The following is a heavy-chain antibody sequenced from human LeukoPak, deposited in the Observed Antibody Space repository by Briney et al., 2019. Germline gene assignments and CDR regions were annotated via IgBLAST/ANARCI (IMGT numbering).Heavy chain of an antibody. D-gene: IGHD1-26*01. CDR3: TRDSGTYNWFDP. Sequence: GGSLKLSCVASGFTFSDSAIHWVRQSSGKGLEWIGHMDKETNLYATALAASVKGRFAVSRDDSKNTAYLHMNSLKTEDTALYYCTRDSGTYNWFDPWGQGTLVTVSS. CDR2: MDKETNLYAT. CDR1: GFTFSDSA. V-gene: IGHV3-73*01. J-gene: IGHJ5*02.